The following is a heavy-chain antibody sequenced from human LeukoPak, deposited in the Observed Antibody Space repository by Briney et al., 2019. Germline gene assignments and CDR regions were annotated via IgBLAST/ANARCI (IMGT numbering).Heavy chain of an antibody. CDR1: GGSISSGGYY. J-gene: IGHJ4*02. V-gene: IGHV4-31*03. Sequence: SETLSLTCTVSGGSISSGGYYWSWLRQHPGKGLEWIGYIYYSGSTYYNPSLKSRVTISVDTSKNQFSLKLSSVTAADTAVYYCARDGRADTAMVTAVWGQGTLVTVSS. CDR2: IYYSGST. CDR3: ARDGRADTAMVTAV. D-gene: IGHD5-18*01.